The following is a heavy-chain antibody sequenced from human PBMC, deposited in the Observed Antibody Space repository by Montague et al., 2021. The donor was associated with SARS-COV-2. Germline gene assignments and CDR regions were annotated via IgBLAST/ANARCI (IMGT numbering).Heavy chain of an antibody. Sequence: SETLSLTCTVSGGSISSSSYYWGWIRQPPGKGLEWIGSIYYSGSTYYNPSLKSRVTISVDTSKNQFSLKLSSVTAADTAVYYCARLKAPYCSSTRCYSASWFDPWGQGTLVTISS. V-gene: IGHV4-39*01. CDR3: ARLKAPYCSSTRCYSASWFDP. CDR2: IYYSGST. D-gene: IGHD2-2*01. J-gene: IGHJ5*02. CDR1: GGSISSSSYY.